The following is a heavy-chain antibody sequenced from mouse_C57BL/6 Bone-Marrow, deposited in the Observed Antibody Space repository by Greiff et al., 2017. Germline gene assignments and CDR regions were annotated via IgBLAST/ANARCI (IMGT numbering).Heavy chain of an antibody. CDR2: IYPGGGYT. CDR1: GYTFTNYW. V-gene: IGHV1-63*01. J-gene: IGHJ3*01. Sequence: VQLQQSGAELVRPGTSVKMSCKASGYTFTNYWIGWAKQRPGHGLEWIGDIYPGGGYTNYNEKFKGKATLTAEKSSSTAYMQFSSLTSEDSAIYYCARFHYDSWFAYWGQGTLVTVSA. D-gene: IGHD2-4*01. CDR3: ARFHYDSWFAY.